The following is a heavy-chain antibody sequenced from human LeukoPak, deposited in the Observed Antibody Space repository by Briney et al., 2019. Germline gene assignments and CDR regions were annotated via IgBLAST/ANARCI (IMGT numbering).Heavy chain of an antibody. CDR3: AVIAARPISYYYYGMDV. CDR2: ISSSSSYI. Sequence: PGGSLRLSCAASGFTFSDYYMSWIRQAPGKGLEWVSSISSSSSYIYYADSVKGRFTISRDNAKNSLYLRMNSLRAEDTAVYYCAVIAARPISYYYYGMDVWGQGTTVTVSS. V-gene: IGHV3-11*06. D-gene: IGHD6-6*01. J-gene: IGHJ6*02. CDR1: GFTFSDYY.